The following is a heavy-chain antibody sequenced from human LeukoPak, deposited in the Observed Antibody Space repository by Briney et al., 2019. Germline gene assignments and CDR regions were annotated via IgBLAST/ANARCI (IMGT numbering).Heavy chain of an antibody. D-gene: IGHD6-13*01. CDR1: GFTFTTYG. CDR2: IQNGEIDK. J-gene: IGHJ4*02. CDR3: VKDRSDNSSWYLGDY. Sequence: PGGSLRLSCAASGFTFTTYGMHWVRQAPGKGLEWVAFIQNGEIDKFYADSVKGRFTISRDNSKNTLYLQMNSLRAEDTAIYYCVKDRSDNSSWYLGDYWGQGTLVAVSS. V-gene: IGHV3-30*02.